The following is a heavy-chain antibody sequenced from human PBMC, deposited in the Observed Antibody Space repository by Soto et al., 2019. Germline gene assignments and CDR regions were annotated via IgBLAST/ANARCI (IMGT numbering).Heavy chain of an antibody. CDR3: ARDFSYAHPWPQYNGMDV. J-gene: IGHJ6*02. D-gene: IGHD2-2*01. CDR1: GFTLSSYS. Sequence: GGSLRLSCAASGFTLSSYSMNWVRQAPGKGLEWVSYISSRSSTIYYADSVKGRFTISRDNAKNSLSLQMSSLRAEDTAVYYCARDFSYAHPWPQYNGMDVWGQGTTVTVSS. V-gene: IGHV3-48*01. CDR2: ISSRSSTI.